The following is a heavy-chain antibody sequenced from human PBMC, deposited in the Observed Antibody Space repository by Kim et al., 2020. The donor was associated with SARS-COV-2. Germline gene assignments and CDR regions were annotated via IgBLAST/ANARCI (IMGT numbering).Heavy chain of an antibody. CDR1: IGSFSGHY. V-gene: IGHV4-34*01. CDR3: VRSPPTTDYGQYYGMDV. J-gene: IGHJ6*01. CDR2: INHSGNT. D-gene: IGHD3-10*01. Sequence: SETLSLTCAVYIGSFSGHYWNWIRQAPGKGLEWIGEINHSGNTNYNPSLKSRVIISVDPSKNQFSLRLTSVTAADTAVFYCVRSPPTTDYGQYYGMDVWG.